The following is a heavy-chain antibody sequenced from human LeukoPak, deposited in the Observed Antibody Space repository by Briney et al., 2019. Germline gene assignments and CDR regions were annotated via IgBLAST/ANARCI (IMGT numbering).Heavy chain of an antibody. D-gene: IGHD5-12*01. CDR1: GFTVSSNY. CDR3: ARAKSGYDFTAFDI. J-gene: IGHJ3*02. Sequence: PGGSLRLSCAASGFTVSSNYMSWVRQAPGKGLEWVSVIYSGGSTYYADSVKGRFTISRDNSKNTLYLQMNSLRAEDTAVYYCARAKSGYDFTAFDIWGQGTMVTVSS. V-gene: IGHV3-66*01. CDR2: IYSGGST.